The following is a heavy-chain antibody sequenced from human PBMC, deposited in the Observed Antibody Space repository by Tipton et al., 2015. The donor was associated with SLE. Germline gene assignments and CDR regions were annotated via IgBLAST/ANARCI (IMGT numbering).Heavy chain of an antibody. V-gene: IGHV3-43*01. CDR2: ISWDGGST. Sequence: SLRLSCAASGFTFDDYTMHWVRQAPGKGLEWVSLISWDGGSTYYADSVKGRFTISRDNSKNSLYLQMNSLRTEDTVLYYCAKGGYDILTGVLNWGQGTLVTVSS. CDR1: GFTFDDYT. J-gene: IGHJ4*02. CDR3: AKGGYDILTGVLN. D-gene: IGHD3-9*01.